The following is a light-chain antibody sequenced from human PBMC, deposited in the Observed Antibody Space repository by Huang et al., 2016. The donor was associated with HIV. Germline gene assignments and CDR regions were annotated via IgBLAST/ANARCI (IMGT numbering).Light chain of an antibody. Sequence: EIVMTQSPATLSVSPGERVTLSCRASQGVHSNVVWYKQKPGQAPRLLIYGASTRATGIPARISGSESETGFTLTISSLQSEDFAAYYCQQYNNWPLTFGGGTKVEIK. CDR1: QGVHSN. CDR2: GAS. V-gene: IGKV3-15*01. J-gene: IGKJ4*01. CDR3: QQYNNWPLT.